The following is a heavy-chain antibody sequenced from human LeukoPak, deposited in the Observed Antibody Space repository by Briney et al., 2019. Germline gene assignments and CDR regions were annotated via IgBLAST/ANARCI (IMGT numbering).Heavy chain of an antibody. CDR1: GDSISNYY. Sequence: PSETLSLTCTVSGDSISNYYWSWIRQPAGKGLEWIGRIYTSGSTNYNPSLKSRVTMSVDTSKSQFSLKLSSVTAADTAVYYCARDSGYSYGYGDAFDIWGQGTMVTVSS. J-gene: IGHJ3*02. CDR3: ARDSGYSYGYGDAFDI. CDR2: IYTSGST. V-gene: IGHV4-4*07. D-gene: IGHD5-18*01.